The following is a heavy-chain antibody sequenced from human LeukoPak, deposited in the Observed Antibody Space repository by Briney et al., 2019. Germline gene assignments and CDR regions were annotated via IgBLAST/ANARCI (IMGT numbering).Heavy chain of an antibody. Sequence: PSETLSLTRTVSGGSISSYYWSWIRQPAGKGLEWIGVIYTSGSTSYNPSLKSRVTISVDKSKNQFSLNLRSVTAADTAVYYCARDLGLTISANWFDPWGQGTLVTVSS. CDR3: ARDLGLTISANWFDP. CDR1: GGSISSYY. J-gene: IGHJ5*02. CDR2: IYTSGST. V-gene: IGHV4-4*07. D-gene: IGHD3-3*01.